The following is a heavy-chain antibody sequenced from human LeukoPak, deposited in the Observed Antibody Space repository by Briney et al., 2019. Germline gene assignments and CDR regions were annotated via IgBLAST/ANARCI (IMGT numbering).Heavy chain of an antibody. Sequence: PGGSLRLSCIASGFVFSRDNMICVRQAPGKGREWVAHISENIYYADSVQGRFTISRDNAKNSLYLQMSNLRVDDTAMYYCVREVGRPKTFYFDSWGRGTPVTVSS. V-gene: IGHV3-21*05. J-gene: IGHJ4*02. CDR1: GFVFSRDN. CDR2: ISENI. D-gene: IGHD3-16*01. CDR3: VREVGRPKTFYFDS.